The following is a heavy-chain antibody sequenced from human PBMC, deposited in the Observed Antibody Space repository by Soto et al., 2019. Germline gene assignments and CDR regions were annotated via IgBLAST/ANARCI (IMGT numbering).Heavy chain of an antibody. J-gene: IGHJ4*02. D-gene: IGHD3-16*01. V-gene: IGHV3-11*05. CDR3: ARGLIGGSDGNDY. Sequence: QVPLVESGGGLVKPGGSLRLSFAASGFTFSDYYMSWIRQAPGKGLEWVSYISSSSSYTNYADSVKGRFTISRDNAKNSLYLQMNSLRAEDTAVYYCARGLIGGSDGNDYWGQGTLVTVSS. CDR1: GFTFSDYY. CDR2: ISSSSSYT.